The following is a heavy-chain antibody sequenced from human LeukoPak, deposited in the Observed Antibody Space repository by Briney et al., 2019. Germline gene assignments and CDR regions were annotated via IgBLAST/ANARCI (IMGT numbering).Heavy chain of an antibody. Sequence: SETLSLTCTVSSDSIRSYYWSWIRQPPGKGLEWIGYFYYTGSTNYNPSLKSRVTISVDTSKNQFSLKLNSVTDADTACYYCASNSSDHGDLRFDSWGKGTLVTVS. CDR1: SDSIRSYY. J-gene: IGHJ4*02. CDR2: FYYTGST. CDR3: ASNSSDHGDLRFDS. V-gene: IGHV4-59*01. D-gene: IGHD2-21*02.